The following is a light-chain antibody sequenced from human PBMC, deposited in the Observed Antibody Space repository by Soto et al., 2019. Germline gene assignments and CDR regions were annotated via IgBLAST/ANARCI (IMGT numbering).Light chain of an antibody. CDR2: SDN. CDR3: ASWDDSPNGYV. CDR1: SSNIGTNT. Sequence: QPVLTQPPSASGTPGQRVTISCSGGSSNIGTNTVNWYQQFPGTAPQLLIYSDNQRPSGVPDRFSGSKSGTSASLAISGLQSEDEADYYCASWDDSPNGYVFGTGTKVTVL. J-gene: IGLJ1*01. V-gene: IGLV1-44*01.